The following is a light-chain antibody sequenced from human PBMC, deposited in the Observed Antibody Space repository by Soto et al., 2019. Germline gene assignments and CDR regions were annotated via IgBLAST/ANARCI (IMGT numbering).Light chain of an antibody. CDR2: GTS. J-gene: IGKJ4*01. V-gene: IGKV3-15*01. CDR3: QQYNNWPLT. Sequence: EIVMTQSPATLSVSPGERATLSCRASQSVYSNLAWYQQKPGQAPRLLIYGTSTRATGIPARFSGSGSGTEFSLTISSLQSEDFAVYYSQQYNNWPLTFGGGTKVESK. CDR1: QSVYSN.